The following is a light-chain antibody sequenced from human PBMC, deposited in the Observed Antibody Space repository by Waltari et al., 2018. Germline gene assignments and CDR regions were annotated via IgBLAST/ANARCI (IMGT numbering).Light chain of an antibody. Sequence: DVQVTQSPSSLSASVGDSVTIPCRTSQDIDRYLILYQQKPGNAPKLLIYAASYLQSGVPSRFSGSGSGTDFSLTISSLQPEDFAVYYCQQNYRTPTFGGGTKVEVK. V-gene: IGKV1-39*01. CDR3: QQNYRTPT. CDR2: AAS. CDR1: QDIDRY. J-gene: IGKJ4*01.